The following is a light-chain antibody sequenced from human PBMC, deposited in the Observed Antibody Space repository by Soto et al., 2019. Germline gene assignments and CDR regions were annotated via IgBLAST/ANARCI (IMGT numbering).Light chain of an antibody. V-gene: IGLV2-14*01. CDR3: FSYTSGGTYF. J-gene: IGLJ1*01. CDR2: EVS. Sequence: QSVLTQPASVSGSPGQSITISCTGTSSDVANYKYVSWYQQHPGKAPKPMIYEVSNRPSGVSNRFSGSKSGNTASLTISGLQAEDETDYYFFSYTSGGTYFFGTATKVSVL. CDR1: SSDVANYKY.